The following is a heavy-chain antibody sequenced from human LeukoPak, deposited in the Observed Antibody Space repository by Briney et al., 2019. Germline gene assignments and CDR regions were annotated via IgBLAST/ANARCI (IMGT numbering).Heavy chain of an antibody. CDR1: GGSFSGYY. CDR3: AREPSTVSAYI. V-gene: IGHV4-34*01. D-gene: IGHD4-17*01. Sequence: SETLSLTCAVYGGSFSGYYWSWIRQPPGKGLEWIGYIYHSGSTYYNPSLKSRVTISVDRSKNQFSLKLSSVTAADTAVYYCAREPSTVSAYIWGQGTLVTVSS. J-gene: IGHJ4*02. CDR2: IYHSGST.